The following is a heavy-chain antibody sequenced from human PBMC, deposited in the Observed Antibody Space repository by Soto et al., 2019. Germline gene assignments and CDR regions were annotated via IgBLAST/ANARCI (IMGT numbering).Heavy chain of an antibody. J-gene: IGHJ4*02. V-gene: IGHV4-61*03. CDR1: GDSVSRANYY. D-gene: IGHD2-21*02. CDR2: ISYSGSA. CDR3: ANRVPASFFNY. Sequence: QVQLQESGPGLVKPSETLSLTCTVSGDSVSRANYYWSWIRHPPGKGLEWIGYISYSGSAHYNPSLKGRVTIALDTSKNHFSLRLNSVTAADTAVYFCANRVPASFFNYWGQGALVTVSS.